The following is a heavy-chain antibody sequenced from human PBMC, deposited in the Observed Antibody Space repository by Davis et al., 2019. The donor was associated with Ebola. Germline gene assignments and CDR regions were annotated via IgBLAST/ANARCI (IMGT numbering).Heavy chain of an antibody. CDR3: VRNPQKTGWFDP. V-gene: IGHV1-8*01. CDR2: MNPNSGNT. D-gene: IGHD3-9*01. J-gene: IGHJ5*02. CDR1: GYSFTSYE. Sequence: ASVKVSCKASGYSFTSYEINWVRQATGQGLEWMGWMNPNSGNTGYAQKFQGRVTMTRETSISTAYMELSSLTSEDTAVYYCVRNPQKTGWFDPWGQGTLVTVSS.